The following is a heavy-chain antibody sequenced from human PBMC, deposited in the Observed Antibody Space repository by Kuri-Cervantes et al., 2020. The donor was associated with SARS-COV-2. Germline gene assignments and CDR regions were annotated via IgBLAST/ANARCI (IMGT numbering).Heavy chain of an antibody. CDR1: GFTFSSYA. CDR2: ISSNGGST. Sequence: SCKAAGFTFSSYAMHWVRQGPGKGLEYVAAISSNGGSTYYADYVKGRFTISRDNSKNTLYLQMSSVRAEDTAVYYCVKTLFPSCGGGSCSTPVIPRAGVDFWSQGTTVTVSS. J-gene: IGHJ6*02. CDR3: VKTLFPSCGGGSCSTPVIPRAGVDF. V-gene: IGHV3-64D*06. D-gene: IGHD2-15*01.